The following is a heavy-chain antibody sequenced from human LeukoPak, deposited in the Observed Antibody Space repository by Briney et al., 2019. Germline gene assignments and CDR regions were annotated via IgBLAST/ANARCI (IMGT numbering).Heavy chain of an antibody. D-gene: IGHD6-13*01. J-gene: IGHJ4*02. CDR3: ARLTALGTANDY. V-gene: IGHV4-39*01. Sequence: PSETLSLTCTVSGDSITSTSYYWGWTRQPPGKGLEWIGSVHYSVDTYYNPSVKSRVTISVDTSKNQISLKLTSVTAADTAVYYCARLTALGTANDYWGQGTLVTVSS. CDR1: GDSITSTSYY. CDR2: VHYSVDT.